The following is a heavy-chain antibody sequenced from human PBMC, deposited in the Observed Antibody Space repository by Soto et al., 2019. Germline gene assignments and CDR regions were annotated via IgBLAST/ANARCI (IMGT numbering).Heavy chain of an antibody. J-gene: IGHJ4*02. CDR3: AREGVGATTFFGFIDY. CDR1: ASIFKGHG. V-gene: IGHV3-33*08. D-gene: IGHD1-26*01. Sequence: GGSLRLSCAASASIFKGHGMHWVRQVPGKGLEWVAIIRYDGSDEHYGDSVEGRFTISRDNSKNMLYLQMNSLRAEDTAVYYCAREGVGATTFFGFIDYWGRGTLVTVS. CDR2: IRYDGSDE.